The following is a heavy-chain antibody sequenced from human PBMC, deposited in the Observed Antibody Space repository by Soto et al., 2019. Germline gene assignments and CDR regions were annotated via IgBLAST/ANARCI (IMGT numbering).Heavy chain of an antibody. Sequence: QVQLVQSGAEVKKPGASVKVSCKASGYTFTSYGISWVRQAPGQGLEWMGWISAYNGNTNYAQKLQGRVTMTTDTSTSSDYMELRSLRSDDTAVYYCARDLPPRHYSSSWYDFSGDAFDIWGQGTMVTVSS. V-gene: IGHV1-18*01. CDR3: ARDLPPRHYSSSWYDFSGDAFDI. CDR2: ISAYNGNT. D-gene: IGHD6-13*01. J-gene: IGHJ3*02. CDR1: GYTFTSYG.